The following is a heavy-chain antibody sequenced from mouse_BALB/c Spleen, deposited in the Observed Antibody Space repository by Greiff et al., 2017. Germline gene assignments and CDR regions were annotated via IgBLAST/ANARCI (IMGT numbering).Heavy chain of an antibody. V-gene: IGHV14-1*02. D-gene: IGHD2-2*01. Sequence: VQLQQSGAELVRPGALVKLSCKASGFNIKDYYMHWVKQRPEQGLEWIGWIDPENGNTIYDPKFQGKASITADTSSNTAYLQLSSLTSEDTAVYYCTRGGVIRGYVDCWGQGTTLTVSS. CDR3: TRGGVIRGYVDC. J-gene: IGHJ2*01. CDR1: GFNIKDYY. CDR2: IDPENGNT.